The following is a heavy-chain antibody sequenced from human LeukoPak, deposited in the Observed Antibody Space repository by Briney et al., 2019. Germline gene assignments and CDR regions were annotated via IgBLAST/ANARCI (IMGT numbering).Heavy chain of an antibody. V-gene: IGHV3-23*01. CDR2: ISGSGGST. CDR3: AKDWGIVVVVAYFDY. J-gene: IGHJ4*02. Sequence: GGSLRLSCAASGFTFSSYAMSWVRQAPGKGLEWVSAISGSGGSTYYADSVKGRFTISRDNSKNTLYLQMNSLRAEDTAVYYCAKDWGIVVVVAYFDYWGQGTLVTVSS. D-gene: IGHD2-15*01. CDR1: GFTFSSYA.